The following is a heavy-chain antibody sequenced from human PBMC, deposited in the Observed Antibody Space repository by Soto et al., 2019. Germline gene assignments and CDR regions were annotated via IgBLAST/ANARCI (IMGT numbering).Heavy chain of an antibody. V-gene: IGHV3-23*01. Sequence: EMHLLESGGGLVQPGGSLRLSCAASGFTVSSFPMTWVRQAPGKGLEWVSSISSSGDGSFYADSVKGRFPISRDSSKNMLLLQLSSLRAEDTAVYSCAWKVAGSIWGQGTLVTVSS. CDR1: GFTVSSFP. CDR3: AWKVAGSI. J-gene: IGHJ4*02. CDR2: ISSSGDGS. D-gene: IGHD6-19*01.